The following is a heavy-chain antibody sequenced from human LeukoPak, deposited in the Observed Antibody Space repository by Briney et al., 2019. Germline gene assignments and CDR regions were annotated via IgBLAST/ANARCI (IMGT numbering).Heavy chain of an antibody. V-gene: IGHV4-38-2*02. J-gene: IGHJ4*02. CDR2: IYHSGST. CDR3: ARRPVTDIVVVPAAPYLTYFDY. CDR1: GYSISSGYY. D-gene: IGHD2-2*01. Sequence: PPETLSLTCTVSGYSISSGYYWGWIRQPPGKGLEWIGSIYHSGSTYYNPSLKSRVTISVDTSKNQFSLKLSSVTAADTAVYYCARRPVTDIVVVPAAPYLTYFDYWGQGTLVTVSS.